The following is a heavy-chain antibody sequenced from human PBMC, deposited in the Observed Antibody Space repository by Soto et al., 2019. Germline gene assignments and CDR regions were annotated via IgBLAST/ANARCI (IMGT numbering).Heavy chain of an antibody. CDR1: GFTFSGSA. CDR3: TRHALAFSSGWYVFDY. Sequence: GALRLSCAASGFTFSGSAMHWVRQASGEGRGWVGRIRSKANSYATAYAASVKGRFTISRDDSKNTAYLQMNSLKTEDTAVYYCTRHALAFSSGWYVFDYWGQGTLVTVSS. J-gene: IGHJ4*02. CDR2: IRSKANSYAT. V-gene: IGHV3-73*01. D-gene: IGHD6-19*01.